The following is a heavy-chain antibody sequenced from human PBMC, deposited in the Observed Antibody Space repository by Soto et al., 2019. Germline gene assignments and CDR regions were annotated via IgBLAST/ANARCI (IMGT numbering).Heavy chain of an antibody. D-gene: IGHD1-7*01. J-gene: IGHJ6*02. CDR1: GFTVSSYA. CDR3: ARDPGEEDWNYVFGMDV. Sequence: GGSLRLSCAASGFTVSSYAMHWVRQAPGKGLEWVAVISYDGSNKYYADSVKGRFTISRDNSKNTLYLQMNSLRAEDTAVYYCARDPGEEDWNYVFGMDVWGQGTTVTVSS. V-gene: IGHV3-30-3*01. CDR2: ISYDGSNK.